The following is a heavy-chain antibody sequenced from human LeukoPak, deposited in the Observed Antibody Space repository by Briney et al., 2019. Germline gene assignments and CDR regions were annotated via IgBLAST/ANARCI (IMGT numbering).Heavy chain of an antibody. CDR2: IYTDGST. Sequence: PGGSLRLSCAASGFTVSTYFMSWVRQAPGKGLEWVSVIYTDGSTYYPDSVRGRFTISRDNSKNTLYLQMNSLRADDTAVYFCAGWSFVWHYEHWGQGTLVAVSS. CDR1: GFTVSTYF. D-gene: IGHD3-22*01. J-gene: IGHJ4*02. CDR3: AGWSFVWHYEH. V-gene: IGHV3-53*01.